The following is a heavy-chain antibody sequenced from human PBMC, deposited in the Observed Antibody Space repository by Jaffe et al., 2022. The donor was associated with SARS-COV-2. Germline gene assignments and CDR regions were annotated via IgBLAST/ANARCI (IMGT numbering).Heavy chain of an antibody. CDR1: GFTFSSYA. CDR2: ISYDGSNK. J-gene: IGHJ2*01. CDR3: ARKEGAGYQACGYFDL. D-gene: IGHD3-9*01. Sequence: QVQLVESGGGVVQPGRSLRLSCAASGFTFSSYAMHWVRQAPGKGLEWVAVISYDGSNKYYADSVKGRFTISRDNSKNTLYLQMNSLRAEDTAVYYCARKEGAGYQACGYFDLWGRGTLVTVSS. V-gene: IGHV3-30-3*01.